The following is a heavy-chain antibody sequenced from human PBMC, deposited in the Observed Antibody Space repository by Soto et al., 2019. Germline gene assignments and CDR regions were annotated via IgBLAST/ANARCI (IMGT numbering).Heavy chain of an antibody. Sequence: GGSLILSCAASGFTFSSYGMHWVRQAPGKGLEWVAVISYDGSNKYYADSVKGRFTISRDNSKNTLYLQMNSLRAEDTAVYYCANDPGYYGMDVWGQGTKVTVYS. CDR2: ISYDGSNK. CDR3: ANDPGYYGMDV. CDR1: GFTFSSYG. V-gene: IGHV3-30*18. J-gene: IGHJ6*02.